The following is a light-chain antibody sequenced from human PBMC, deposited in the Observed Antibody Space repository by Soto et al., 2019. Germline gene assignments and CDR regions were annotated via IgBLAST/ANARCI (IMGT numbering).Light chain of an antibody. CDR3: SSYTSSSTLV. CDR2: EVS. V-gene: IGLV2-14*01. Sequence: QSALTQPASVSGSPGQSISISCTGTSSDVGGYDYVSWYQQHPDRAPKLMIYEVSNRPSGFSNRFSGSKSGNTASLSISGLQAEDEADYYCSSYTSSSTLVFGTGTKV. CDR1: SSDVGGYDY. J-gene: IGLJ1*01.